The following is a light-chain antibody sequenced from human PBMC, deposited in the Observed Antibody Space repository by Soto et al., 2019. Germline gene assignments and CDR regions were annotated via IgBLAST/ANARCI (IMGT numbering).Light chain of an antibody. Sequence: DIQMTQSPSTLSASVGDRVSITCRASQSISTWLAWCQQKPGKAPKVLIYKASNLQSGVPSRFSGSGSGTEFTLTISSLQPDDVATYYCQQYYSHYTFGQGTKLEIE. J-gene: IGKJ2*01. CDR1: QSISTW. CDR3: QQYYSHYT. CDR2: KAS. V-gene: IGKV1-5*03.